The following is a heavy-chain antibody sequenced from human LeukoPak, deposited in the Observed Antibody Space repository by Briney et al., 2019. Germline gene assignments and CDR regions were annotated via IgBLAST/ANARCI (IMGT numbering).Heavy chain of an antibody. CDR1: GFTFDDYA. J-gene: IGHJ6*03. V-gene: IGHV3-9*01. CDR2: ISWNSGSI. CDR3: GKAGFGELFYYMDV. D-gene: IGHD3-10*01. Sequence: PGGSLRLSCAASGFTFDDYAMHWVRQAPGKGLEWVSGISWNSGSIGYADSVKGRFTISRDNAKNSLYLQMNSLRAEDTALYYCGKAGFGELFYYMDVWGKGTTVTISS.